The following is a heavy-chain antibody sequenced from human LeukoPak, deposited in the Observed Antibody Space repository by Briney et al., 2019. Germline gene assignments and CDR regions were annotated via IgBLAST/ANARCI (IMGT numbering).Heavy chain of an antibody. D-gene: IGHD2-2*01. V-gene: IGHV3-15*01. J-gene: IGHJ4*02. Sequence: GGSLRPSCAASGFTFNNAWMNWVRQTPGKGLEWVGRIKSKTDGGTTDYAAPVKGRFTISRDDSKNTLYVQMNSLKTEDTAIYYCATHVVVTGLFHYWGQGTLVTVSS. CDR2: IKSKTDGGTT. CDR1: GFTFNNAW. CDR3: ATHVVVTGLFHY.